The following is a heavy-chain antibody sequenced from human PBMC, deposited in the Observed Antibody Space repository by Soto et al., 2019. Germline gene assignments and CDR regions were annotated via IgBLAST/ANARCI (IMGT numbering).Heavy chain of an antibody. V-gene: IGHV4-59*01. Sequence: SETLSLICTVSGGSISSYYWSWIRQPPGKGLEWIGYIYYSGSTNYNPSLKSRVTISVDTSKNQFSLKLSSVTAADTAVYYCARDMGDDFWSGSRNYYYYMDVWGKGTTVTVSS. J-gene: IGHJ6*03. D-gene: IGHD3-3*01. CDR3: ARDMGDDFWSGSRNYYYYMDV. CDR2: IYYSGST. CDR1: GGSISSYY.